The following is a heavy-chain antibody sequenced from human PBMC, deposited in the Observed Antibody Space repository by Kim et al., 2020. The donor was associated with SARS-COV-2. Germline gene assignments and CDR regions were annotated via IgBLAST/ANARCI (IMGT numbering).Heavy chain of an antibody. CDR2: ISNSGDGT. CDR3: VRRANYFDF. CDR1: GFTLSHYD. Sequence: GGSLRLSCAASGFTLSHYDMSWVRQAPGQGLEWVSAISNSGDGTYYADAVKGRFSISRDDSKNTLYLQMNSLRDEDTAVYYCVRRANYFDFWGQGTLVTV. V-gene: IGHV3-23*01. J-gene: IGHJ4*02.